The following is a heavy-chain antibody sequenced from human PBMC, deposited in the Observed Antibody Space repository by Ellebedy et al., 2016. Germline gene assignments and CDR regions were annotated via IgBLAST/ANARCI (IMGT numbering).Heavy chain of an antibody. J-gene: IGHJ4*02. CDR3: AKGTMDYLHH. CDR1: GFTFDDYA. CDR2: ISWNSAAI. V-gene: IGHV3-9*01. D-gene: IGHD3-10*01. Sequence: SLKISXATSGFTFDDYALHWVRQVSGKGLEWVSGISWNSAAIGYGEAVKGRFTISRDSAKNYLYLQMNSLRVEDTALYFCAKGTMDYLHHWGQGTLVTVSS.